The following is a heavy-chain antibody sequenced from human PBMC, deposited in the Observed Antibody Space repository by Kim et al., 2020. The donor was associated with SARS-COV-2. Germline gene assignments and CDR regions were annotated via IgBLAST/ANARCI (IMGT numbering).Heavy chain of an antibody. Sequence: GGSLRLSCAASGFTFSSYSMNWVRQAPGKGLEWVSSISSSSSYIYYADSVKGRFTISRDNAKNSLYLQMNSLRAEDTAVYYCARDNHGGTMVQGVPPGEYYYGMDVWGQGTTVTVSS. J-gene: IGHJ6*02. CDR1: GFTFSSYS. CDR2: ISSSSSYI. D-gene: IGHD3-10*01. V-gene: IGHV3-21*01. CDR3: ARDNHGGTMVQGVPPGEYYYGMDV.